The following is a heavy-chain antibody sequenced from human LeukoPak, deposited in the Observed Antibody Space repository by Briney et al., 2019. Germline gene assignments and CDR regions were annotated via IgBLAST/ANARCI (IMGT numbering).Heavy chain of an antibody. CDR2: INPNTGGT. CDR1: GYTFTDFH. D-gene: IGHD6-13*01. CDR3: ARGMGAQQLVGGH. V-gene: IGHV1-2*02. Sequence: ASVKVSCKASGYTFTDFHIHWVRQAPGQGLEWMGWINPNTGGTNYAQKFQGRVTMTRDTSISTAYMDLTSDDTAVYYCARGMGAQQLVGGHWGQGTLVTVSS. J-gene: IGHJ4*02.